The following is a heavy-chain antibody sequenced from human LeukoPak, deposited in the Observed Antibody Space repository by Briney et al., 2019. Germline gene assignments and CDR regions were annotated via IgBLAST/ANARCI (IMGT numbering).Heavy chain of an antibody. D-gene: IGHD6-13*01. CDR1: GFAVSSNY. J-gene: IGHJ6*02. Sequence: GGSLRLSCAASGFAVSSNYMSWVRQAPGKGLEWVSVIYSGGSTYYADSVKGRFTISRDNSENTLYLQMNSLRAEDTAVYYCARNAGSSWYYYYGMDVWGQGTTVTVSS. V-gene: IGHV3-66*01. CDR3: ARNAGSSWYYYYGMDV. CDR2: IYSGGST.